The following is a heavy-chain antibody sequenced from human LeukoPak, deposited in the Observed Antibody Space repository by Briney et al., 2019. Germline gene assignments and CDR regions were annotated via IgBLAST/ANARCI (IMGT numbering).Heavy chain of an antibody. V-gene: IGHV3-21*01. Sequence: PGGSLRLSCAASGFTFSNYNMNWVRQAPGKGLEWVSFISRSSSYIHYADSVKGRFTISRDNAKNSLYLQMNSLRAEDTAVYYCARDGGGYRFYNWFDPWGQGTLVTVSS. J-gene: IGHJ5*02. CDR3: ARDGGGYRFYNWFDP. D-gene: IGHD5-12*01. CDR1: GFTFSNYN. CDR2: ISRSSSYI.